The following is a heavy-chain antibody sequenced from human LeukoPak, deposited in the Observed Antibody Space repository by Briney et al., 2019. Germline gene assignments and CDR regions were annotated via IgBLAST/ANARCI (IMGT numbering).Heavy chain of an antibody. J-gene: IGHJ6*03. CDR1: GYSFTGYW. CDR2: IYPGDSDT. D-gene: IGHD3-3*01. V-gene: IGHV5-51*01. CDR3: ARWGGGDYDFWSGPPFGYMDV. Sequence: GDSLKISCKGSGYSFTGYWIGWVRQMPGKALEWMGIIYPGDSDTRYSPSFQGQVTISADKSISTAYLQWSSLKASDTAMYYCARWGGGDYDFWSGPPFGYMDVWGKGTTVTVSS.